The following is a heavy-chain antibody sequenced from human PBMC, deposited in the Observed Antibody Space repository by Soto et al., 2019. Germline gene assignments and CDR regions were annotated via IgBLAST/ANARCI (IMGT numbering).Heavy chain of an antibody. D-gene: IGHD6-13*01. CDR1: GYTFTSYD. V-gene: IGHV1-8*01. Sequence: QVQLVQSGAEVKKPGASVKVSCKASGYTFTSYDINWVRQATGQGLEWMGWMNPNSGNTGYAQKFQGRVTMTRNTARSTAYMELSSLRSEDTAVYYCERAAAAGNWFDPWGQGTLVTVSS. CDR2: MNPNSGNT. J-gene: IGHJ5*02. CDR3: ERAAAAGNWFDP.